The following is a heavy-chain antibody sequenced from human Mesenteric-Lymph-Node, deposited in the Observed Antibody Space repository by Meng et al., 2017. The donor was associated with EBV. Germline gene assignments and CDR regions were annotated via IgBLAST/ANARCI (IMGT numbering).Heavy chain of an antibody. J-gene: IGHJ4*02. V-gene: IGHV1-2*06. CDR2: INPISGGT. CDR3: ARGGDLVVVSPMEDY. Sequence: QGRGVQLGAGVKKPGASVKVPCKASGHPITNYYMHWVRQAPGQGLEWVGRINPISGGTNLEQKFQGRVTMTRDTSISTVYLELSRLRSDDTAVYFCARGGDLVVVSPMEDYWGQGTLVTVSS. D-gene: IGHD2-2*01. CDR1: GHPITNYY.